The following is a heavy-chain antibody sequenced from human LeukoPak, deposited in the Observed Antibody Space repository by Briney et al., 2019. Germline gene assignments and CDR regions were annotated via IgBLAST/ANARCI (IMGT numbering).Heavy chain of an antibody. CDR1: GFTFSSYA. V-gene: IGHV3-23*01. CDR2: LNSNGGTP. CDR3: AKRKVDFVVVPAGWTGWFDL. D-gene: IGHD2-2*03. Sequence: PGGSLRLSCAASGFTFSSYAMSWVGQAQGKGREGVSTLNSNGGTPYYADSVKGRFTISRDNSKSTLYLQMNSLRAEDTAVYYCAKRKVDFVVVPAGWTGWFDLWGQGTLVTVSS. J-gene: IGHJ5*02.